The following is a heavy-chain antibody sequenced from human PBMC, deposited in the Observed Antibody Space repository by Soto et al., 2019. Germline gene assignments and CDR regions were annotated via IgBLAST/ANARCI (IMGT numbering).Heavy chain of an antibody. CDR1: GGSISNYY. D-gene: IGHD2-15*01. CDR3: ARARVGPPGGGSWIMPFDY. Sequence: PSETLSLTCTVSGGSISNYYWSWIRQPAGKGLEWIGRIYTGGSTNYNPSLKSRVTMSTDTSKNQFSLRLSSVTAADTAVYYCARARVGPPGGGSWIMPFDYWGQGALAAVSS. CDR2: IYTGGST. J-gene: IGHJ4*02. V-gene: IGHV4-4*07.